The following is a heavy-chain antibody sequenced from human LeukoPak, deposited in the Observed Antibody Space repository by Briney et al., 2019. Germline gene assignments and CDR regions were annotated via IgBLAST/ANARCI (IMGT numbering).Heavy chain of an antibody. J-gene: IGHJ6*02. CDR2: INGDGGST. CDR3: ARATPYDSSGYYYLYYYGMDV. D-gene: IGHD3-22*01. CDR1: GFTFSSYW. Sequence: GGSLRLSCVASGFTFSSYWIHWVRQAPGKGLVWVSRINGDGGSTDYADSVKGRFTISRDNAKNTLYLQMNSLRAEDTAVYYCARATPYDSSGYYYLYYYGMDVWGQGTTVTVSS. V-gene: IGHV3-74*01.